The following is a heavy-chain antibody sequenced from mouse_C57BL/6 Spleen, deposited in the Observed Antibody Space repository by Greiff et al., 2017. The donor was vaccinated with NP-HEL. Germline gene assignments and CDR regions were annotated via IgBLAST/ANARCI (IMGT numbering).Heavy chain of an antibody. V-gene: IGHV1-66*01. D-gene: IGHD1-1*01. CDR3: ARSITTVVADYAMDY. J-gene: IGHJ4*01. Sequence: VQLQQSGPELVKPGASVKISCKASGYSFTSYYIHWVKQRPGLGLEWIGWIYPGSGNTKYNEKFKGKATLTADTSSSTAYMQLSSLTSEDSAVYYCARSITTVVADYAMDYWGQGTSVTVSS. CDR2: IYPGSGNT. CDR1: GYSFTSYY.